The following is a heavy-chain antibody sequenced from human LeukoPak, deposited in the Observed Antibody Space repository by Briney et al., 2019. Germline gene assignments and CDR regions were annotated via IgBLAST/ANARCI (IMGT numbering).Heavy chain of an antibody. J-gene: IGHJ4*02. CDR1: GYSLIEVA. CDR3: AMTDRYAGRPFDY. D-gene: IGHD3-9*01. V-gene: IGHV1-24*01. CDR2: FDPEDGEDGET. Sequence: GASVKVSCKVSGYSLIEVAMHWVRQAPGKGLEWVGSFDPEDGEDGETHYAQKFQGGVTMTEDASTDTAYMELTRLSSEDTALYYCAMTDRYAGRPFDYWGQGTLVTVSS.